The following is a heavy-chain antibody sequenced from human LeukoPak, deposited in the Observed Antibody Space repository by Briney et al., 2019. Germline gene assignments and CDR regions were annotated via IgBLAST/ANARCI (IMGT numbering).Heavy chain of an antibody. CDR1: GFTFSSYG. CDR2: IWYDGSNK. CDR3: ARGLGWYYDYVWGSSFDY. J-gene: IGHJ4*02. D-gene: IGHD3-16*01. Sequence: GGSLRLSCAASGFTFSSYGMHWVRQAPGKGQEWVAVIWYDGSNKYYADSVKGRFTISRDNSKMTLYLEINRLRAEDTAAYYCARGLGWYYDYVWGSSFDYWGQGTLVTVSS. V-gene: IGHV3-33*01.